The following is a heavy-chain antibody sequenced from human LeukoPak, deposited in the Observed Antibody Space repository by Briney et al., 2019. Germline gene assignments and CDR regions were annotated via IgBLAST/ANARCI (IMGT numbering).Heavy chain of an antibody. V-gene: IGHV3-23*01. Sequence: PGGSLRLSCAASGFTFSNYAMSWVRQAPGKGLESVSVISASGGSSYSADSVKGRFTVSRDNAKNSLYLQMNSLRAEDTAVYYCARGTTVESDYWGQGTLVTVSS. D-gene: IGHD4-23*01. CDR1: GFTFSNYA. CDR2: ISASGGSS. CDR3: ARGTTVESDY. J-gene: IGHJ4*02.